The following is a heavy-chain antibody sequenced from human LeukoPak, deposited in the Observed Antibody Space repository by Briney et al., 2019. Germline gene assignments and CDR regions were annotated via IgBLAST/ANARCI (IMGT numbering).Heavy chain of an antibody. D-gene: IGHD6-19*01. CDR2: INHSGST. V-gene: IGHV4-34*01. CDR1: GFTFSNAW. Sequence: GSLRLSCAASGFTFSNAWMSWIRQPPGKGLEWIGEINHSGSTDYNPSLKSRVTMSVDTSKNHFSLKLSSVTAADTAVYYCARLVIAVGDYWGQGTLVTVSS. CDR3: ARLVIAVGDY. J-gene: IGHJ4*02.